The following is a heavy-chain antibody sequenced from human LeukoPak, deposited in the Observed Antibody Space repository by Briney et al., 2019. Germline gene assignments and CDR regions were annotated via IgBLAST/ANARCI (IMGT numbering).Heavy chain of an antibody. D-gene: IGHD5-18*01. CDR1: GFTFDDYA. Sequence: PGRSLRLSCAASGFTFDDYAMHWVRQAPGKGLEWVSGISWNSGSIGYADSVKGRFTISRDNSKNTLYLQMNSLRAEDTAVYYCAKDRRGYSYGYFDYWGQGTLVTVSS. CDR2: ISWNSGSI. CDR3: AKDRRGYSYGYFDY. J-gene: IGHJ4*02. V-gene: IGHV3-9*01.